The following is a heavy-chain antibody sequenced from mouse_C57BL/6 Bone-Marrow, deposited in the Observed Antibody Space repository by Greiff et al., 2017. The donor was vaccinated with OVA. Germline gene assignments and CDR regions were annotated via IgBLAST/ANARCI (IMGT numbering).Heavy chain of an antibody. CDR3: VSGLTGLDY. CDR1: GFTFNTYA. J-gene: IGHJ2*01. Sequence: EVHLVESGGGLVQPKGSLKLSCAASGFTFNTYAMHWVRQAPGKGLEWVARISSKSSNYATYYADSVKDRFTISRDDSQSMLYLQMNNLKTEDTAMYYCVSGLTGLDYWGQGTTLTVSS. V-gene: IGHV10-3*01. D-gene: IGHD4-1*01. CDR2: ISSKSSNYAT.